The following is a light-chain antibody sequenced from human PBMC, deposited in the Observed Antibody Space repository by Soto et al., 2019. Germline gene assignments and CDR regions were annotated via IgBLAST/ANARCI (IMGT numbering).Light chain of an antibody. Sequence: QSVLTQPASVSGSPGQSITISCTGTSSDVGGYNYVSWYQQHPGKAPKLMIYDVSNRSSGVSNRFSGSKSGNTASLTISGLQAEDEADYYCSSYTSSSLHVFGTGTKVTVL. CDR3: SSYTSSSLHV. CDR2: DVS. CDR1: SSDVGGYNY. V-gene: IGLV2-14*03. J-gene: IGLJ1*01.